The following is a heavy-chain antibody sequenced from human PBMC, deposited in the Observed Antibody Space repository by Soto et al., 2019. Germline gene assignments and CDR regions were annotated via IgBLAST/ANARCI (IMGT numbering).Heavy chain of an antibody. CDR1: GYTFTSYD. CDR3: ARGFPGYCSGGSCYDPSDY. V-gene: IGHV1-8*01. D-gene: IGHD2-15*01. CDR2: MNPNTGNP. J-gene: IGHJ4*02. Sequence: ASVKVSCKASGYTFTSYDINWVRQATGQGLEWMGWMNPNTGNPGYAQKVQGRVTMTRNTSISTAYMELSSLRSEDTAVYYCARGFPGYCSGGSCYDPSDYWGQGTLVTVSS.